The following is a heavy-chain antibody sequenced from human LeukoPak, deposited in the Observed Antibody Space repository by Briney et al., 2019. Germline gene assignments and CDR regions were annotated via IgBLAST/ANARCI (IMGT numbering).Heavy chain of an antibody. CDR2: ITGSGGNT. D-gene: IGHD3-10*01. CDR3: AGRGSGSYFDF. Sequence: GGTLRLSCAASGFSFSSHAMTWVRQAPGKGLEWVSSITGSGGNTYYADSVKGRFTISRDNSKNTLYLQMNSLRAEDTAVYYCAGRGSGSYFDFWGQGTLVTVSS. CDR1: GFSFSSHA. V-gene: IGHV3-23*01. J-gene: IGHJ4*02.